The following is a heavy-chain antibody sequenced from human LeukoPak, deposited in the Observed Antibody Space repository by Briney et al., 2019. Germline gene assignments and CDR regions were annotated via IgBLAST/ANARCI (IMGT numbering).Heavy chain of an antibody. J-gene: IGHJ3*02. CDR2: IYTSGST. V-gene: IGHV4-4*07. CDR1: GGSISSYY. CDR3: ASAGFDYYDSSSDAFDI. D-gene: IGHD3-22*01. Sequence: ASETLSLTCTVSGGSISSYYWSWIRQPAGKGLEWIGRIYTSGSTNYNPSLKSRVTMSVDTSKNQFSLKLSSVTAADTAVYYCASAGFDYYDSSSDAFDIWGQGTMVTVSS.